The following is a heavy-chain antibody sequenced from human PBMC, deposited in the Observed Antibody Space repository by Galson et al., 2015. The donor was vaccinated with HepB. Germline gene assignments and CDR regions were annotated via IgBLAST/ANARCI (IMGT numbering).Heavy chain of an antibody. J-gene: IGHJ5*02. D-gene: IGHD3-3*01. CDR3: TRHPTTFYDFWSGYSDNWFDP. Sequence: SLRLSCAASGFAFSTYSMNWVRQAPGKGLEWVSSISSRSSHIYYAESVKGRFTISRDNSKNTLYLQVNSLRAEDTALYYCTRHPTTFYDFWSGYSDNWFDPWGQGTLVIVSS. V-gene: IGHV3-21*01. CDR2: ISSRSSHI. CDR1: GFAFSTYS.